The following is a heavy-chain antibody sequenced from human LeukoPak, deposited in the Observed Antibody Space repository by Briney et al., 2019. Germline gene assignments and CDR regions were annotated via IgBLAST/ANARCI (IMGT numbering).Heavy chain of an antibody. CDR2: INPSGGST. CDR1: GYTFTSYY. D-gene: IGHD6-13*01. V-gene: IGHV1-46*01. CDR3: ASFGIAAAASFDY. J-gene: IGHJ4*02. Sequence: ASVKVSCKASGYTFTSYYMHWVRQAPGQGLEWMGIINPSGGSTSYAQKFQGRVTMTRDTSTSTVYIELSSLRSEDTAVYYCASFGIAAAASFDYWGQGTLVTVSS.